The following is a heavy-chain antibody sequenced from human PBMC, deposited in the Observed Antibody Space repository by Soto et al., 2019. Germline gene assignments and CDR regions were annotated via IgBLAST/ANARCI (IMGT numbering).Heavy chain of an antibody. V-gene: IGHV4-30-4*01. CDR2: INHSGST. D-gene: IGHD2-2*01. CDR1: GGSISSGDYY. Sequence: PSETLSLTCTVSGGSISSGDYYWSWIRQPPGKGLEWIGYINHSGSTYYNPSLKSRVTISVDTSKNQFSLKLSSVTAADTAVYYCARGSCSSTSCYASRWFDPWGQGTLVTVSS. J-gene: IGHJ5*02. CDR3: ARGSCSSTSCYASRWFDP.